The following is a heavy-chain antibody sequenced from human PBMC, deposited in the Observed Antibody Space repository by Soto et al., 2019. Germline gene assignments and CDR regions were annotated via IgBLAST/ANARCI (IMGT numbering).Heavy chain of an antibody. CDR2: INPSGGST. CDR3: ARDAHPFYDSSGYTFDY. Sequence: GASVKVSCKASGYTFTSYYMQWVRQAPGQGLEWMGIINPSGGSTSYAQKFQGRVTMTRDTSTSTVYMELSSLRSEDTAVYYCARDAHPFYDSSGYTFDYWGQGTLVTVSS. V-gene: IGHV1-46*01. CDR1: GYTFTSYY. D-gene: IGHD3-22*01. J-gene: IGHJ4*02.